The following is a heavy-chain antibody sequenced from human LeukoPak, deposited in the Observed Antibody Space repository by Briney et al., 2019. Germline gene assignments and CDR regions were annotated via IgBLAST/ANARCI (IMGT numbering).Heavy chain of an antibody. D-gene: IGHD1-26*01. CDR2: IYYSGST. J-gene: IGHJ4*02. Sequence: SETLSLTCTVSGGSISSSSYYWGWIRQPPGKGLEWIGSIYYSGSTYYNPSLKSRVTISVDTSKNQFSLKLSSVTAADTAVYYCARESPYSDHFDYWGQGTLVTVSS. CDR3: ARESPYSDHFDY. V-gene: IGHV4-39*07. CDR1: GGSISSSSYY.